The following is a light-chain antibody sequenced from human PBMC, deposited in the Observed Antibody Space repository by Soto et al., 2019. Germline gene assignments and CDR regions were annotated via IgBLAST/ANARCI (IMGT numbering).Light chain of an antibody. V-gene: IGKV3-20*01. Sequence: EIVMTQSPATLSVSPGERATLSCRASQSVSSNLAWYQQKPGQAPRLLIYGASTRATGIPDRFSGSGSGTDFTLTISRLEPEDVAVYYCQQYGSSPLTFGGGTKVEIK. CDR3: QQYGSSPLT. CDR2: GAS. J-gene: IGKJ4*01. CDR1: QSVSSN.